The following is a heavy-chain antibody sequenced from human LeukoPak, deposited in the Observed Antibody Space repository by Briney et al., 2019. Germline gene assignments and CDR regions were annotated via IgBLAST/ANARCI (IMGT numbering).Heavy chain of an antibody. Sequence: GGSLRLSCAASGFTFSSYAMHWVRQAPGKGLEYVSAISSNGGSTYYANSVKGRFTISRDNSKNTLYLQMGSLRAEDMAVYYRARGSRKHYDGSGYYQYWGQGTLVTVSS. CDR1: GFTFSSYA. V-gene: IGHV3-64*01. CDR3: ARGSRKHYDGSGYYQY. D-gene: IGHD3-22*01. J-gene: IGHJ4*02. CDR2: ISSNGGST.